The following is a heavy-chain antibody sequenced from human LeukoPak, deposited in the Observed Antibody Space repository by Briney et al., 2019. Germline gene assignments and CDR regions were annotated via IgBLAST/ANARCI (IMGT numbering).Heavy chain of an antibody. CDR1: GFTFSTYA. CDR3: ARSRPRTTRPGELDY. CDR2: ISGSGGNT. V-gene: IGHV3-23*01. D-gene: IGHD1-7*01. J-gene: IGHJ4*02. Sequence: GGSLRLSCAASGFTFSTYAMSWVRQAPGKGLEWVSSISGSGGNTYYADSVKGRFTISRDNSKNTLYLQMNSLRAEDTAVYYCARSRPRTTRPGELDYWGQGTLVTVSS.